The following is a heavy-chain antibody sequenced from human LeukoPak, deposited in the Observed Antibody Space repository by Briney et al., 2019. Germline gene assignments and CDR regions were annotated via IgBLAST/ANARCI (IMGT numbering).Heavy chain of an antibody. CDR2: IRSKAYGGTT. Sequence: GGSLRLSCTASGFTFGDYAMSWFRQAPGKGLEWVGFIRSKAYGGTTEYAASVKGRFTISRDDSKSIAYLQMNSLKTEDTAVYYCTRCPWSYHTLKHPIDYWGQGTLVTVSS. J-gene: IGHJ4*02. V-gene: IGHV3-49*03. CDR3: TRCPWSYHTLKHPIDY. D-gene: IGHD1-26*01. CDR1: GFTFGDYA.